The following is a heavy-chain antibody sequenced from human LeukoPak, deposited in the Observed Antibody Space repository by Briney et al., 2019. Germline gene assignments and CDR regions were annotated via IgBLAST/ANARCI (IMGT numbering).Heavy chain of an antibody. V-gene: IGHV1-2*02. CDR3: ARPYHWLEHYALDI. D-gene: IGHD6-19*01. J-gene: IGHJ3*02. Sequence: VASVKVSCKASGYTFTGYYMHWVRQAPGQGLEWMGWIHPTSGGTNFAQRFQGRVTMTRDTSISTAYMELSSLRSDDTAIYYCARPYHWLEHYALDIWGQGTMVTVSS. CDR1: GYTFTGYY. CDR2: IHPTSGGT.